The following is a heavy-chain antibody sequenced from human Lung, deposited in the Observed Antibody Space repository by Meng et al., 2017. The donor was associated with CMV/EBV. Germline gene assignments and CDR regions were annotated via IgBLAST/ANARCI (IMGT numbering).Heavy chain of an antibody. Sequence: SLKISXAASGFTFSDFYMTWIRQAPGKGLEWVSYISKRGDTIYYADSLKGRFTISRDNAENSLYLHMNSLRAEDTAVYYCARDCSSLSCGGNYFDYWGQGTVVTVSS. CDR2: ISKRGDTI. V-gene: IGHV3-11*01. D-gene: IGHD2-2*01. CDR1: GFTFSDFY. J-gene: IGHJ4*02. CDR3: ARDCSSLSCGGNYFDY.